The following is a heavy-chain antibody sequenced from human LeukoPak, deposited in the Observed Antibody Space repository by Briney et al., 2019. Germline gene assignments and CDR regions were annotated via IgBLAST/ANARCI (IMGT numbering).Heavy chain of an antibody. CDR3: AREISDSSGYYYAYYMDV. CDR1: GFTVSSNY. Sequence: GGSLRLSCAAYGFTVSSNYMNWVRQAPGKGLEWVSVIYSGGRTYYADCVKGRFTISRDNSKNTVYLQMNSLRAEDTADYYCAREISDSSGYYYAYYMDVWGKGTTVTISS. D-gene: IGHD3-22*01. CDR2: IYSGGRT. J-gene: IGHJ6*03. V-gene: IGHV3-53*01.